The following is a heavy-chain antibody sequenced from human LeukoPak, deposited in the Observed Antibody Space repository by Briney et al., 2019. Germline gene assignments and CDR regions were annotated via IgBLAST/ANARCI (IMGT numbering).Heavy chain of an antibody. CDR3: AKRDYSDGSDYFPLFDN. CDR2: ITGNGGTT. Sequence: GGSLRLSCAASGFTFANYAMAWVRQAPGKGLKWVTGITGNGGTTYYADSVKGRFTVSRDNSRNTLYLQMNSLRVEDTAVYYCAKRDYSDGSDYFPLFDNWGQGTLVTVSS. D-gene: IGHD3-22*01. J-gene: IGHJ4*02. V-gene: IGHV3-23*01. CDR1: GFTFANYA.